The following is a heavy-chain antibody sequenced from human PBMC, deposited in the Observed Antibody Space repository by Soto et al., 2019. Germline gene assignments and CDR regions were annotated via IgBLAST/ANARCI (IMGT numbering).Heavy chain of an antibody. D-gene: IGHD3-16*01. J-gene: IGHJ5*02. V-gene: IGHV1-8*01. CDR3: ARMETFASLNWFDP. CDR1: GYSFTNND. Sequence: QVQLVQSGAEVREPGASVKVSCKASGYSFTNNDVSWVRQATGQGLEWMGWMNPGSGDTGYAQKFQGRVTMTRDTYIDTAYMELSSLRSDDTAIYYWARMETFASLNWFDPWGQGTLGTVSS. CDR2: MNPGSGDT.